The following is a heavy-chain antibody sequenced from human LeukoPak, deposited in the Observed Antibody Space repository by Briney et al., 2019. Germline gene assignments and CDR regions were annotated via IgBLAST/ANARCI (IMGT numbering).Heavy chain of an antibody. CDR1: GGSISSYY. CDR3: ARDNVRSGYITMVRGATNWFDP. V-gene: IGHV4-59*01. J-gene: IGHJ5*02. Sequence: SETLSLTCTVSGGSISSYYWSWIRQPPGKGLVWIGYIYYSGSTNYNPSLKSRVTISVDTSKNQFSLKLSSVTAADTAVYYCARDNVRSGYITMVRGATNWFDPWGQGTLVTVSS. CDR2: IYYSGST. D-gene: IGHD3-10*01.